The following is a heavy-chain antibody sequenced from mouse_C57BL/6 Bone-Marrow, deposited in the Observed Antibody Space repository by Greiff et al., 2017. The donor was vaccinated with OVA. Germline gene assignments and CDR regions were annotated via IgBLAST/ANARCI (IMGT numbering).Heavy chain of an antibody. J-gene: IGHJ3*01. CDR2: VSDGGSYT. D-gene: IGHD4-1*01. Sequence: EVQLMESGGGLVKPGGSLKLSCAASGFTFSSYAMSWVRQTPEKRLEWVATVSDGGSYTYYPDNVKGRFTISRDNAKNNLYMQMSHLKSEDTAMYYCARGTGARFAYWGQGTLVTVSA. V-gene: IGHV5-4*01. CDR3: ARGTGARFAY. CDR1: GFTFSSYA.